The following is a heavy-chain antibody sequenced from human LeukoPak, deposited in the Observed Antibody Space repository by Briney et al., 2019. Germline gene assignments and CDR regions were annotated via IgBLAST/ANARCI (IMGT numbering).Heavy chain of an antibody. V-gene: IGHV3-74*01. CDR2: INNDGSIT. Sequence: GGSLRLSCAASGFTFSNYWMHWVRQAPGKGLVWVSRINNDGSITTYADSVKGRFTTSRDNVKNTLFLQMNSLGAEDTALYYCARGWNTTPRSGFDIWGLGTMVTVSS. CDR3: ARGWNTTPRSGFDI. D-gene: IGHD1/OR15-1a*01. J-gene: IGHJ3*02. CDR1: GFTFSNYW.